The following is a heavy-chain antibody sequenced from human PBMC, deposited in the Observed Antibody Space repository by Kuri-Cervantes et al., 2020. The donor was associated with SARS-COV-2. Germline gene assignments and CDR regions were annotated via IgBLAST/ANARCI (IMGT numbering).Heavy chain of an antibody. CDR2: IYHSGST. CDR1: GYSISSGYY. V-gene: IGHV4-38-2*02. D-gene: IGHD2-8*01. Sequence: GSLRLSCTVPGYSISSGYYWGWIRQPPGKGLEWIGSIYHSGSTYYNPSLKSRVTISVDTSKNQFSLKLSSVTAADTAVYYCARTHAGLSPYYFDYWGQGTLVTVSS. CDR3: ARTHAGLSPYYFDY. J-gene: IGHJ4*02.